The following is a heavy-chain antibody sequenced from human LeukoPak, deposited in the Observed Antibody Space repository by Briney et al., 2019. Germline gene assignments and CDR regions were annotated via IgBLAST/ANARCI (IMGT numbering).Heavy chain of an antibody. J-gene: IGHJ4*02. CDR2: VSYDGSNQ. CDR1: GFTFSSYG. V-gene: IGHV3-30*18. D-gene: IGHD4-17*01. Sequence: GGSLRLSCGASGFTFSSYGMHWVRQTPGEGLEWVAVVSYDGSNQYYTDSAKGRFTISRDNSKNTLYLQMNSLRAEDTALYYCAKGDGDYGYWGQGTLVTVSS. CDR3: AKGDGDYGY.